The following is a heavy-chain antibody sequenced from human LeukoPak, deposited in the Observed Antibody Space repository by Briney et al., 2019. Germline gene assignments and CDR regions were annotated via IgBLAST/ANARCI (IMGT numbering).Heavy chain of an antibody. CDR2: ITSNGGNT. J-gene: IGHJ4*02. V-gene: IGHV3-64D*09. CDR1: GFTFSSYA. D-gene: IGHD6-19*01. CDR3: VKDPIPYSSGWPTFDY. Sequence: GGSLRLSCSASGFTFSSYAMHWVRQAPGKGLEYVSAITSNGGNTYYADSVKGRFTISRDNSKNTLYLQMSSLRAEDTAVYYCVKDPIPYSSGWPTFDYWGQGTLVTVSS.